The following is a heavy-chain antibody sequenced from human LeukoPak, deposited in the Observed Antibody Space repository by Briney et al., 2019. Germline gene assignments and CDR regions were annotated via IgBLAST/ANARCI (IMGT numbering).Heavy chain of an antibody. V-gene: IGHV4-4*07. CDR2: IYTTGRT. CDR3: ARAGYTISSYRFDF. CDR1: GGSINSYW. Sequence: SETLSLMCSVSGGSINSYWWSWIRQPAGKGREFIGRIYTTGRTNYNPSLKSRVSMSVDTSKNKFSLELRSVTAADTAVYFCARAGYTISSYRFDFWGQGALVTVSS. J-gene: IGHJ4*02. D-gene: IGHD3-16*02.